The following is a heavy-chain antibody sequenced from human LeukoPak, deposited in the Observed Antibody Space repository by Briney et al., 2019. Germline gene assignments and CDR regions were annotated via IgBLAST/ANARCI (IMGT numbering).Heavy chain of an antibody. CDR1: GGSISSYY. CDR2: IYTSGST. CDR3: ASHSSRWYSPYYFDY. V-gene: IGHV4-4*07. J-gene: IGHJ4*02. Sequence: PSETLSLTCTVSGGSISSYYWSWIRQPAGKGLEWIGRIYTSGSTNYNPSLKSRVTISVDKSKNQFSLELSSVTAADTAVYYCASHSSRWYSPYYFDYWGQGTLVTVSS. D-gene: IGHD6-13*01.